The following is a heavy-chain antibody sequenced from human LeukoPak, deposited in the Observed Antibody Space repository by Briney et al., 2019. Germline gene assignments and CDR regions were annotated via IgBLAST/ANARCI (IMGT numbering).Heavy chain of an antibody. Sequence: LGESLRISCKGSGYSFTNYWIAWVRQMPGKGLEWMGIIFPADSDTRYSPSFQGQVTISADKSISTAYLQWSSLKASDTAMYFCARRGYSGYDPRGGSDYWGQGTLVTVSS. CDR1: GYSFTNYW. J-gene: IGHJ4*02. CDR2: IFPADSDT. D-gene: IGHD5-12*01. V-gene: IGHV5-51*01. CDR3: ARRGYSGYDPRGGSDY.